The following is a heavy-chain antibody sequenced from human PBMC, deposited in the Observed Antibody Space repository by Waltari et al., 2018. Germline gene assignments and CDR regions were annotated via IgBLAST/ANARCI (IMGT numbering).Heavy chain of an antibody. V-gene: IGHV4-61*02. CDR2: IYTSGST. CDR1: GGSISSGSYY. Sequence: QVQLQESGPGLVKPSQTLSLTCTVSGGSISSGSYYWSWIRQPAGKGLEWNGRIYTSGSTNYNPSLKRRVTISVDTSKNQFSLKLSSVTAADTAVYYCARDFQQQLVPWGQGTLVTVSS. D-gene: IGHD6-13*01. CDR3: ARDFQQQLVP. J-gene: IGHJ4*02.